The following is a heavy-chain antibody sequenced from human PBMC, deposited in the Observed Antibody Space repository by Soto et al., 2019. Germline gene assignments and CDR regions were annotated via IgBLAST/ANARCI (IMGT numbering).Heavy chain of an antibody. CDR2: IYYSGST. J-gene: IGHJ4*02. Sequence: SLTCTVSGGSISSSSYYWGWIRQPPGKGLEWIGSIYYSGSTYYNPSLKSRVTISVDTSKNQFSLKLSSVTAADTAVYYCARDFSAGMTTVTHFDYWGQGTLVTVSS. V-gene: IGHV4-39*01. CDR3: ARDFSAGMTTVTHFDY. CDR1: GGSISSSSYY. D-gene: IGHD4-17*01.